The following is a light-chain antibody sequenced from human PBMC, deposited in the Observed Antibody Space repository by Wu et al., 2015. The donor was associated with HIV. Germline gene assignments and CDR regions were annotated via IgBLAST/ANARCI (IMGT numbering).Light chain of an antibody. J-gene: IGKJ1*01. V-gene: IGKV1-5*03. Sequence: DIQMTQSPSTLSASVGDRVTITCRASQSISSWLAWYQQKPGKAPKFLIYKAFSLESGVPSRFSGSGSGTEFTLTISSLQPDDFATYYCQQYDRFGWTFGRGTKVEIK. CDR3: QQYDRFGWT. CDR1: QSISSW. CDR2: KAF.